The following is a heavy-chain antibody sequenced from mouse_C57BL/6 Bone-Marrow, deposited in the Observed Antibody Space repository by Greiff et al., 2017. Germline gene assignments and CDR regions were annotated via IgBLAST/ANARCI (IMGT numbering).Heavy chain of an antibody. J-gene: IGHJ3*01. V-gene: IGHV1-81*01. CDR3: AREVRAWLAY. CDR1: GYTFTSYG. CDR2: IYPSSGNT. D-gene: IGHD3-1*01. Sequence: VQLQQSGAELARPGASVKLSCKASGYTFTSYGISWVKQRTGQGLEWIGEIYPSSGNTYYNEKFKGKATLTADKSSSTAYMELRSLTSEDSAVYVCAREVRAWLAYWGQGTLVTVSA.